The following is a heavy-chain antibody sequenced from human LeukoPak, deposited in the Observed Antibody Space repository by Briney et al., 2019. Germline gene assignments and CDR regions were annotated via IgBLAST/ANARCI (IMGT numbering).Heavy chain of an antibody. CDR2: INPNTGGT. CDR3: AREFLSSSNWYAKWFDP. Sequence: ASVKVSCKASGYTFTGYYMHWVRQAPGQGLEWMGWINPNTGGTNFAQKLQGRVTMTRDTSISTASMELSRLTFDDTAVYYCAREFLSSSNWYAKWFDPWGQGTLVTVS. CDR1: GYTFTGYY. J-gene: IGHJ5*02. D-gene: IGHD6-13*01. V-gene: IGHV1-2*02.